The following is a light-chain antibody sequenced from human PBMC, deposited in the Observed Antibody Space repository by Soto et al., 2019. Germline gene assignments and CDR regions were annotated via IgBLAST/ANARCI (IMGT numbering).Light chain of an antibody. CDR3: QQRTNWRIT. V-gene: IGKV3-11*01. Sequence: SLAVSPGETVTLTCVSSIGAVTSGHYPYWFQQKPGQAPRLLIYGASNRATGIPDRFSGSGSGTDFTLTISSLEPEDFAVYYCQQRTNWRITFGQGTRLEIK. CDR2: GAS. CDR1: GAVTSG. J-gene: IGKJ5*01.